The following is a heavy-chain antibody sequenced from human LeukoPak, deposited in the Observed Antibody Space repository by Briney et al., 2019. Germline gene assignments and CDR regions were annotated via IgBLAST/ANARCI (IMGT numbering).Heavy chain of an antibody. CDR1: GFTFSTYS. CDR3: AREYSGYDGDAFDM. CDR2: IGGSSSYI. J-gene: IGHJ3*02. V-gene: IGHV3-21*01. Sequence: PGGSLRLSCAASGFTFSTYSMNWVRQAPGKGLEWVSSIGGSSSYIYYADSVKGRFTISRDNDKNSLYVQMNSLRAEDTAVYYCAREYSGYDGDAFDMWGQGTMVTVSS. D-gene: IGHD5-12*01.